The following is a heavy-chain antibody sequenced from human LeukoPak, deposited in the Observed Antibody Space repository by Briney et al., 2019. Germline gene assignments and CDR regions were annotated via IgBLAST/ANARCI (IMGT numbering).Heavy chain of an antibody. Sequence: PGGPLTLPCAASGHPFNKNDMHRVRQATDKALEWVAFIRYDGSHEHYIESVKGRFTVSRDNSKNTVYLEMNSLRVDDTAVYFCAKEIRVVTAILYFDHWGQGSLVTVSS. J-gene: IGHJ4*01. CDR1: GHPFNKND. D-gene: IGHD2-21*02. CDR2: IRYDGSHE. CDR3: AKEIRVVTAILYFDH. V-gene: IGHV3-30*02.